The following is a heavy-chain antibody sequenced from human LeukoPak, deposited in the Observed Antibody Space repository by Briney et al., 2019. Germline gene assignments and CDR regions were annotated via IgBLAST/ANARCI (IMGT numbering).Heavy chain of an antibody. J-gene: IGHJ4*02. D-gene: IGHD6-13*01. Sequence: PGGPRRLSCAASGFTFSSYAMTGVRQAPGKGREWVAFISYDGSNKYYADSVKGRFTISGDNSKNTLYLQMNSLRAEDTAVYYCAKDKVPAGAGSCKDYWGQGTLVTVSS. CDR2: ISYDGSNK. CDR3: AKDKVPAGAGSCKDY. CDR1: GFTFSSYA. V-gene: IGHV3-30*18.